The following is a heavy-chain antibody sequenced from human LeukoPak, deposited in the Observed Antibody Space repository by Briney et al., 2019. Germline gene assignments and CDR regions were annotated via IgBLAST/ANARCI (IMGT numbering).Heavy chain of an antibody. J-gene: IGHJ4*02. CDR1: GFTFDDYA. Sequence: GGSLRLSCAASGFTFDDYAMPWVRHAPGKGLEWVSGISWNSGSIGYADSVKGRFTISRDNAKNSLYLQMNSLRAEDTALYYCAKSGSTYYYDSSGYYFDYWGQGTLVTVSS. D-gene: IGHD3-22*01. CDR2: ISWNSGSI. CDR3: AKSGSTYYYDSSGYYFDY. V-gene: IGHV3-9*01.